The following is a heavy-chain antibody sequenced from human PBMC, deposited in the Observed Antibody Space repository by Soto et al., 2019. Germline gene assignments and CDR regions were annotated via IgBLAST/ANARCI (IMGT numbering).Heavy chain of an antibody. D-gene: IGHD3-10*01. CDR3: AARFPYSSGSHDY. J-gene: IGHJ4*02. Sequence: QLQLQESGPGLVKPSETLSLTCTVSGGSITSNAYHWGWVRQPPGKGQEWIGSMVYSRTTYYNPSLKRRVTISVDTSKNQFSLKLISVSVADTPVYFCAARFPYSSGSHDYWGQGTLVIVSS. V-gene: IGHV4-39*01. CDR1: GGSITSNAYH. CDR2: MVYSRTT.